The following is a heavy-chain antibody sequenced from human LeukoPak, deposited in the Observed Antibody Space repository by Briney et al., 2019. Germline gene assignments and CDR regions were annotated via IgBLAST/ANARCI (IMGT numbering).Heavy chain of an antibody. CDR1: GGSLSRNY. CDR3: ARDSVSYSFAS. J-gene: IGHJ4*02. V-gene: IGHV4-59*01. Sequence: SETLSLTCTVSGGSLSRNYWSWIRQPPGKGLEWIGCRYENGGTNYNPSLKSRVTMSVDTSKNQFSLKLTSVTAADTAVYFCARDSVSYSFASWGQGTLVTVSS. D-gene: IGHD1-26*01. CDR2: RYENGGT.